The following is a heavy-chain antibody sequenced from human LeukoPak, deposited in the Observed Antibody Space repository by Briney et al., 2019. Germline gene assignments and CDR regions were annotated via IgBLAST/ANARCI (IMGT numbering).Heavy chain of an antibody. Sequence: PGGSLRLSCAASGFTFRSYEMSWVRQAPGKGLEWVSSISSTGNTIYYADSVKGRFTISRDNAKNSLYLRMSSLKTEDTAVYYCARDRIAVAGTLWGQGTLVTVSS. D-gene: IGHD6-19*01. J-gene: IGHJ4*02. CDR1: GFTFRSYE. CDR3: ARDRIAVAGTL. V-gene: IGHV3-48*03. CDR2: ISSTGNTI.